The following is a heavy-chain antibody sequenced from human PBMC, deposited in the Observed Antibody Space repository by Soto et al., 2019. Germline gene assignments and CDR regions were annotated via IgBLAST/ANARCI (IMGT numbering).Heavy chain of an antibody. J-gene: IGHJ4*02. V-gene: IGHV3-7*01. Sequence: GGSLRLSCAASGFTFSSYWMSWVRQAPGKGLEWVANIKQDGSEKYYVDSVKGRFTISRDNAKNSLYLQMNSLRAEDTAVYYCARGLGYSSSWYYFDYWGQGTLVTVSS. D-gene: IGHD6-13*01. CDR2: IKQDGSEK. CDR3: ARGLGYSSSWYYFDY. CDR1: GFTFSSYW.